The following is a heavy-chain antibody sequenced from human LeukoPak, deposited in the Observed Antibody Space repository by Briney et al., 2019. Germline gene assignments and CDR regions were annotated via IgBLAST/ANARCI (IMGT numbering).Heavy chain of an antibody. CDR1: GDSISSYY. J-gene: IGHJ3*02. D-gene: IGHD2-21*02. Sequence: SETLSLTCTVSGDSISSYYWSWIRQPPGKGLEWIGYIYHSGNTNSNPSLKSRVTISVDTTKNQFSLTLSSVTAADTAVYYCARSIIVVVAAGALDIWGQGTMVTVSS. V-gene: IGHV4-59*08. CDR2: IYHSGNT. CDR3: ARSIIVVVAAGALDI.